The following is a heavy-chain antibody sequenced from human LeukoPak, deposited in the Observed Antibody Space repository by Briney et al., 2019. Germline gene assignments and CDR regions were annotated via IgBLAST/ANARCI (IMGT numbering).Heavy chain of an antibody. Sequence: PSETLSLTCTVSGGSIGSYYWSWIRQPPGKGLEWIGYIYYSGSTNYNPSLKSRVTISVDTSKNQFSLKLSSVTAADTAVYYCARVSYDFWSGRGYYFDYWGQGTLVTVSS. D-gene: IGHD3-3*01. J-gene: IGHJ4*02. CDR3: ARVSYDFWSGRGYYFDY. CDR1: GGSIGSYY. CDR2: IYYSGST. V-gene: IGHV4-59*01.